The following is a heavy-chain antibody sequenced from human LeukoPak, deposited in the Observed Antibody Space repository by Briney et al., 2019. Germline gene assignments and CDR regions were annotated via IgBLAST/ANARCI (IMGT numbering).Heavy chain of an antibody. V-gene: IGHV4-34*01. Sequence: SETLSLTCAVYGGSFSGYYWSWIRQPPGKGLEWIGEINHSGSTNYNPSLKSRVTISVDTPKNQFSLKLSSVTAADTDEYYCARVLWSGYFIDPWGQGTLVTVSS. CDR1: GGSFSGYY. CDR3: ARVLWSGYFIDP. D-gene: IGHD3-3*01. J-gene: IGHJ5*02. CDR2: INHSGST.